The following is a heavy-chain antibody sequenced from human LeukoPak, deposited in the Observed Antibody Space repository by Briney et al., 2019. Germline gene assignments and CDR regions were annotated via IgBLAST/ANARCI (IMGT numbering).Heavy chain of an antibody. D-gene: IGHD3-16*01. CDR3: ARDPSSGEDFQH. CDR2: IETGGAST. CDR1: GFTFSSYG. Sequence: GGSLRLSCAASGFTFSSYGMSWVRQAPGKGLEWVSAIETGGASTYYADSVKGRLSISRDNSKNTLYLQMNSLRAEDTAVYYCARDPSSGEDFQHWGQGTLVTVSS. J-gene: IGHJ1*01. V-gene: IGHV3-23*01.